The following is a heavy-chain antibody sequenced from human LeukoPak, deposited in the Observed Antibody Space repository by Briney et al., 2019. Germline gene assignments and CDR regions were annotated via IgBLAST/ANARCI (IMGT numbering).Heavy chain of an antibody. CDR2: IYPGDSDT. CDR1: GYSFTSYL. V-gene: IGHV5-51*01. D-gene: IGHD6-25*01. CDR3: ARLGRRCVATADMCWFDS. Sequence: GESLKISCKGSGYSFTSYLIGWVRQMPGKGLEWMGIIYPGDSDTRYSPSFQGQVTISADKSITTAYLQWSSLKASDTAIYYSARLGRRCVATADMCWFDSWGQGTLVTVSS. J-gene: IGHJ5*01.